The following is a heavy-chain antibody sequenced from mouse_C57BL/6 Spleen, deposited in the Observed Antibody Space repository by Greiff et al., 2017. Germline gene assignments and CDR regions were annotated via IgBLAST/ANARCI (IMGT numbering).Heavy chain of an antibody. CDR2: ISSGGSDT. Sequence: EVKLVESGGDLVKPGGSLKLSCAASGFNFSSYCMSWVRQTPEKSLDWVATISSGGSDTYYPDSVKGRCTISGDNAKNTLYLQMSSLKSEDTAMYYCARDSIYGFGYWGQGTLVTFSA. CDR1: GFNFSSYC. V-gene: IGHV5-6*01. D-gene: IGHD1-1*01. CDR3: ARDSIYGFGY. J-gene: IGHJ3*01.